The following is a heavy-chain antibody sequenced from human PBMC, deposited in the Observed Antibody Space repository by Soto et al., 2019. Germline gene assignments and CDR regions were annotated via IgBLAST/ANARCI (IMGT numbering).Heavy chain of an antibody. CDR1: GYTFTSYY. V-gene: IGHV1-46*01. Sequence: ASVKVSCKASGYTFTSYYMHWVRQAPGQGLEWMGIISPSGGSTSYAQKFQGRVTMTRDTSTSTVYMELSSLRSEDTAVYYCARSPRDTAINKVSYYGMDVWGQGTTVTVSS. D-gene: IGHD5-18*01. CDR2: ISPSGGST. CDR3: ARSPRDTAINKVSYYGMDV. J-gene: IGHJ6*02.